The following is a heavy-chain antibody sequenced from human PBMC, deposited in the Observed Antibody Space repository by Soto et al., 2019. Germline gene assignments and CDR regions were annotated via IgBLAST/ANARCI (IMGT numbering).Heavy chain of an antibody. D-gene: IGHD3-22*01. Sequence: GGSLRLSCAASGFTFSSYPMTWVRQAPGKGLEWVSAISGSGDNTYYADSVKGRFTISRDNAKNSLYLQMNSLRAEDTALYYCAKALDYDSSGSPFDPRGEGTLFTVYS. J-gene: IGHJ5*02. V-gene: IGHV3-23*01. CDR2: ISGSGDNT. CDR3: AKALDYDSSGSPFDP. CDR1: GFTFSSYP.